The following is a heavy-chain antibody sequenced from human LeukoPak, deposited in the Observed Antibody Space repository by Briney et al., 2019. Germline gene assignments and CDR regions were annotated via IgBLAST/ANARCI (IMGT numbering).Heavy chain of an antibody. CDR1: GYYITSGFY. V-gene: IGHV4-38-2*02. D-gene: IGHD3-16*01. CDR2: ISNSRSS. CDR3: VREGAVPGIDP. J-gene: IGHJ5*02. Sequence: SSETLSLTCAVSGYYITSGFYWGWVRQPPGKGLEWIAAISNSRSSNYQSILQSRLTISSDTSNNEFSLRLTSVTAADTAVYYCVREGAVPGIDPWGQGTLVTVSS.